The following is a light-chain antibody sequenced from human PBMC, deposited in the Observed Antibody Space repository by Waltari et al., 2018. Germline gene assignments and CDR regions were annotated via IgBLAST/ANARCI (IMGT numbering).Light chain of an antibody. CDR3: QQSSSWPLT. J-gene: IGKJ4*01. CDR1: HSVITY. CDR2: DAS. V-gene: IGKV3-11*01. Sequence: EIVLTQSPATLSLSPGERATLSCRASHSVITYLAWYQQKPGQAPRLLIFDASNRATGIPARFSGRGAGTECTDNISSIEPEDFEIYDWQQSSSWPLTFGGGTKVEIK.